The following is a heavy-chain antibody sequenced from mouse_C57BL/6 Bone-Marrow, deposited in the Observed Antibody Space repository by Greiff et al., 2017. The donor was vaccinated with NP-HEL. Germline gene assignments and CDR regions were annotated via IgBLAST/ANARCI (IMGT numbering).Heavy chain of an antibody. CDR2: IYPGDGDT. CDR1: GYAFSSYW. CDR3: ARGDYGSGRFGSAMAY. Sequence: VQLQESGAELVKPGASVKISCKASGYAFSSYWMNWVKERPGQGLEWIGQIYPGDGDTKYNGKFKGKATLTADTSSSTAYMQVSSLTSADSAVHCCARGDYGSGRFGSAMAYWGQGTSVTVSA. J-gene: IGHJ4*01. D-gene: IGHD1-1*01. V-gene: IGHV1-80*01.